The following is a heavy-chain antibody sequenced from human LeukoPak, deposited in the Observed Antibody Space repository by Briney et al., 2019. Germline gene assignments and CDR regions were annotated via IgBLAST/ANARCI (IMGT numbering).Heavy chain of an antibody. CDR3: ARHNRQTTGVGWFDP. Sequence: GESLKISCKGSGYSFTNYWIGWVRQMPGKGLEWMGIIYPGDSDTRYSPSFQGQVTISADKSISTAFLQWSSPKASDTAMYYCARHNRQTTGVGWFDPWGQGTLVTVSS. CDR2: IYPGDSDT. CDR1: GYSFTNYW. J-gene: IGHJ5*02. D-gene: IGHD4-23*01. V-gene: IGHV5-51*01.